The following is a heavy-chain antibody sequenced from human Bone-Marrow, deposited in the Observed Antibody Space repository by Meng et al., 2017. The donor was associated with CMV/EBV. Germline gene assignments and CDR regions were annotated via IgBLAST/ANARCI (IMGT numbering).Heavy chain of an antibody. Sequence: ASVKVSCKASGYTFTSYDINWVRQATGQGLEWMGWMNPNSGNTGYAQKFQGRVTMTRNTSISTAYMELSSLRSEDTAVYYCARAPSGVDTIFGVVTVYYYYYGMDVWGQGTTVTVSS. CDR1: GYTFTSYD. J-gene: IGHJ6*02. CDR3: ARAPSGVDTIFGVVTVYYYYYGMDV. CDR2: MNPNSGNT. V-gene: IGHV1-8*01. D-gene: IGHD3-3*01.